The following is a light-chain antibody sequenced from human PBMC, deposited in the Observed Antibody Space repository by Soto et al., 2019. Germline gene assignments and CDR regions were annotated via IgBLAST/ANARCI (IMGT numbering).Light chain of an antibody. CDR2: KIS. Sequence: DIVLTQTRLSSPVTLGQPASISCRSSQSLVHIDGNTYFNWLQQRPGQPPRPLIYKISNRFPGVPDRFSGSGAGTDFRLKISRVEAEDVGVYYCMQATQSYTFCQGTRLEIK. CDR3: MQATQSYT. J-gene: IGKJ2*01. CDR1: QSLVHIDGNTY. V-gene: IGKV2-24*01.